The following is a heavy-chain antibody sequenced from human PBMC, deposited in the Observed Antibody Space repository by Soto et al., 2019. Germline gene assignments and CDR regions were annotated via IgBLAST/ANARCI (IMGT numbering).Heavy chain of an antibody. V-gene: IGHV1-8*01. CDR3: ARGVEWYPAYYYMDV. CDR2: MNPNSGNT. Sequence: ASVKVSCKASGYTFTSYDINWVRQATGQGLEWMGWMNPNSGNTGYAQKFQGRVTMTRNTSISTAYMELSSLRSEDTAVYYCARGVEWYPAYYYMDVWGKGTTVTVSS. CDR1: GYTFTSYD. J-gene: IGHJ6*03. D-gene: IGHD3-3*01.